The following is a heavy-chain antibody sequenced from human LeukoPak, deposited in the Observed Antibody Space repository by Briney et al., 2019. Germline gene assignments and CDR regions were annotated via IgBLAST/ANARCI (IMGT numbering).Heavy chain of an antibody. V-gene: IGHV3-48*01. Sequence: GGSLRLSCAASGFTFSSSWMTWVRQAPGKGLEWVADISGGSDDIHYADSVTGRFTISRDNAKNSVYLQMNSLRVEDTAVYYCARDSGRYGYYMDVWGKGTTVTVSS. CDR3: ARDSGRYGYYMDV. D-gene: IGHD1-26*01. CDR1: GFTFSSSW. CDR2: ISGGSDDI. J-gene: IGHJ6*04.